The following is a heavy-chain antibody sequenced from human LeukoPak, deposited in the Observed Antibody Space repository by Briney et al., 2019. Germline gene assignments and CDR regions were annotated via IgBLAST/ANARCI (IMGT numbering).Heavy chain of an antibody. Sequence: ASVKVSCKASGYTFTGYYMHWVRQAPGQGLEWMGWINPNSGGTNYAQKFQGRVTITRDTSISTAYMELSRLRSDDTAVYYCARGYYDIVVVPAAIPTYYYYYMDVWGKGTTVTVSS. V-gene: IGHV1-2*02. CDR2: INPNSGGT. CDR3: ARGYYDIVVVPAAIPTYYYYYMDV. D-gene: IGHD2-2*01. CDR1: GYTFTGYY. J-gene: IGHJ6*03.